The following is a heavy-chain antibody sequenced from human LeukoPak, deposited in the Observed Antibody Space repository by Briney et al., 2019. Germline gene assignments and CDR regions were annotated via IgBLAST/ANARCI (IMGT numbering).Heavy chain of an antibody. CDR2: INHSGST. Sequence: EINHSGSTNYNPSLKSRVTISVDTSKNQFSLKLSSVTAADTAVYYCARRRGAVAGRVAFDYWGQGTLVTVSS. V-gene: IGHV4-34*01. CDR3: ARRRGAVAGRVAFDY. J-gene: IGHJ4*02. D-gene: IGHD6-19*01.